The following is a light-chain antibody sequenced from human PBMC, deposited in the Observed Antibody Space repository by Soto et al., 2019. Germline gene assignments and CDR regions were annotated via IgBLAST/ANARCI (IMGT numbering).Light chain of an antibody. CDR2: KAS. CDR3: QQYKSYSTFGDST. Sequence: DIQMTQSPSTLSASVGDRVIITCRASQSINSWLAWYQQKPGKAPNLLIYKASTLASGVPSRFSGSGSGTEFTLTISSLQPDDAATYYCQQYKSYSTFGDSTFGGGTTVEIK. J-gene: IGKJ4*01. CDR1: QSINSW. V-gene: IGKV1-5*03.